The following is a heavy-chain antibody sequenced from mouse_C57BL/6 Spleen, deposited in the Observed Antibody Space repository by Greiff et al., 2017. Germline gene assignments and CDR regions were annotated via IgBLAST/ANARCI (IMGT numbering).Heavy chain of an antibody. Sequence: EVKLQESGGGLVQPGGSMKLSCVASGFTFSNYWMNWVRQSPEKGLEWVAQIRLKSDNYATHYAESVKGMFTISRDDSKSSVYLQMNNLRAEYTGIYYCTGSNYDYAMDYWGQGTSVTVAS. CDR1: GFTFSNYW. J-gene: IGHJ4*01. V-gene: IGHV6-3*01. D-gene: IGHD2-5*01. CDR2: IRLKSDNYAT. CDR3: TGSNYDYAMDY.